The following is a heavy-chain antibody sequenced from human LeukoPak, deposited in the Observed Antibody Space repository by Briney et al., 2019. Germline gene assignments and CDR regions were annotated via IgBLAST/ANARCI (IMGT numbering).Heavy chain of an antibody. CDR2: IYSGGST. CDR3: ARGFAMVRGVYGMDV. D-gene: IGHD3-10*01. Sequence: GGSLRLSCAASGFTFSSYAMSWVRQAPGKGLEWVSVIYSGGSTYYADSVKGRFTISRDNSKNTLYLQMNSLRAEDTAVYYCARGFAMVRGVYGMDVWGQGTTVTVSS. J-gene: IGHJ6*02. V-gene: IGHV3-53*01. CDR1: GFTFSSYA.